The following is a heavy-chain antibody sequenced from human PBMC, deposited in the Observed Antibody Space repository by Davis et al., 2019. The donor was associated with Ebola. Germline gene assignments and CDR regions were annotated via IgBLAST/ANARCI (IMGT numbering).Heavy chain of an antibody. CDR3: ASSQIAAAGTYNWFDP. V-gene: IGHV1-69*04. Sequence: SVKVSCKASGGTFSSYAISWVRQAPGQGLEWMGRIIPILGIANYAQKFQGRVTITADKSTSTAYMELSSLRSEDTAVYYCASSQIAAAGTYNWFDPWGQGTLVTVSS. CDR1: GGTFSSYA. CDR2: IIPILGIA. D-gene: IGHD6-13*01. J-gene: IGHJ5*02.